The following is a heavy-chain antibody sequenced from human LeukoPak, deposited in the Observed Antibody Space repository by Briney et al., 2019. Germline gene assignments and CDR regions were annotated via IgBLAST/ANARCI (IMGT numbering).Heavy chain of an antibody. V-gene: IGHV3-23*01. CDR2: ISDSGSKT. CDR1: GFTFSDYA. Sequence: GGSLRLSCAASGFTFSDYAMTWVRQAPGKGLEGVSGISDSGSKTYYADSVQGRFTISRDNSKNSLFLQMNSLRAEDTAVYYCGKEEFGELVIGYWGQGILVTVTS. CDR3: GKEEFGELVIGY. J-gene: IGHJ4*02. D-gene: IGHD3-10*01.